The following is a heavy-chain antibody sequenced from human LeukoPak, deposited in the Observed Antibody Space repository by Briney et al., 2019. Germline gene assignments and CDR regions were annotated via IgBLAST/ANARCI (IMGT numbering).Heavy chain of an antibody. CDR2: IIPIFGTA. CDR1: GGTFSSHA. D-gene: IGHD2-15*01. V-gene: IGHV1-69*13. CDR3: AGVGVVAATHNWFDP. J-gene: IGHJ5*02. Sequence: SVMVSCKASGGTFSSHAISWVRQAPGQGLEWMGKIIPIFGTANYAQKFQGIVTITADESTSTAYMELSSLRSEDTAVYYCAGVGVVAATHNWFDPWGQGTLVTVSS.